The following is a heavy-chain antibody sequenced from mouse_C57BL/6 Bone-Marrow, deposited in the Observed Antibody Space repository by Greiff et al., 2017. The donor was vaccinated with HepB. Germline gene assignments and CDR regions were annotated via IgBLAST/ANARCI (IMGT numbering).Heavy chain of an antibody. Sequence: EVKLMESGGGLVKPGGSLKLSCAASGFTFSSYAMSWVRQTPEKRLEWVATISDGGSYTYYPDNVKGRFTISRDNAKNNLYLQMSHLKSEDTAMYYCARDQDYYGSSHWYFEVWGTGTTVTVSS. V-gene: IGHV5-4*01. J-gene: IGHJ1*03. CDR1: GFTFSSYA. CDR3: ARDQDYYGSSHWYFEV. D-gene: IGHD1-1*01. CDR2: ISDGGSYT.